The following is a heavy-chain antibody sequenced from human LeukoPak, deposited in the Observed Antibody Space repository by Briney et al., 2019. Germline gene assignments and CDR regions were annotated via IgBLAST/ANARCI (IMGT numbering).Heavy chain of an antibody. D-gene: IGHD6-13*01. V-gene: IGHV1-8*01. CDR3: ARVGEPGSSWFQVKDYYYYGMDV. CDR1: GYTFTSYD. Sequence: GASVKVSCKASGYTFTSYDINWVRQATGQGLEWMGWMNPNSGNTGYAQKFQGRVTMTRNTSISTAYMELSSLRSEDTAVYYCARVGEPGSSWFQVKDYYYYGMDVWGQGTTVTVSS. CDR2: MNPNSGNT. J-gene: IGHJ6*02.